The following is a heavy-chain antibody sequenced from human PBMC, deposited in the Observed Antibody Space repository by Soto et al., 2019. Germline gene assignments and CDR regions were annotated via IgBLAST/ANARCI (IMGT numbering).Heavy chain of an antibody. J-gene: IGHJ4*02. CDR3: ARVYGSGGSCYSCYFDY. Sequence: SETPSLTCTVSGGSISSSSYYWGWIRQPPGKGLEWIGSIYYSGSTYYNPSLKSRVTISVDTSKNQFSLKLSSVTAADTAVYYCARVYGSGGSCYSCYFDYWGQGTLVTVSS. CDR2: IYYSGST. CDR1: GGSISSSSYY. D-gene: IGHD2-15*01. V-gene: IGHV4-39*01.